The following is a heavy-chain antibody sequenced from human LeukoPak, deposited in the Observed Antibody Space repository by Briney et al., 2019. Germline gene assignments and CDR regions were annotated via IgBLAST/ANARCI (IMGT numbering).Heavy chain of an antibody. CDR3: ARGLRITMVRGGTTNYYYGMDV. V-gene: IGHV1-69*04. CDR1: GGTFSSYA. J-gene: IGHJ6*02. D-gene: IGHD3-10*01. CDR2: IIPIIGIE. Sequence: GASVKVPCKASGGTFSSYAFSWVRQAPGQGLEWMGRIIPIIGIENYAQKFQGRVSITADSSTSTAYMELSSLRSEDTAVYYCARGLRITMVRGGTTNYYYGMDVWGQGTTVTVSS.